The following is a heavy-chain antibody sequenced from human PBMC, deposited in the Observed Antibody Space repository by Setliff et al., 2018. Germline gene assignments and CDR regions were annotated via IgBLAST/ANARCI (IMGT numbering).Heavy chain of an antibody. D-gene: IGHD5-12*01. J-gene: IGHJ4*02. CDR2: SSAYNGKT. CDR3: ARDLGDLVAADFDL. V-gene: IGHV1-18*01. CDR1: GYTFTSYG. Sequence: GASVKVSCKSSGYTFTSYGISWMRQAPGQGLEWMGWSSAYNGKTQYAQKFQGRVTMTTDTSTSTAYMELMSLTSDDTALYFCARDLGDLVAADFDLWGQGTLVTVSS.